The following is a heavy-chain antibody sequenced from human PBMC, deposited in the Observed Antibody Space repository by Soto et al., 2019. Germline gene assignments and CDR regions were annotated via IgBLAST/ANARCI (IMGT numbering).Heavy chain of an antibody. D-gene: IGHD3-22*01. V-gene: IGHV1-69*13. CDR1: GGTFSSYA. CDR2: IIPIFGTA. Sequence: SVKVSCKSPGGTFSSYAISWVRQAPGQGLEWMGGIIPIFGTANYAQKFQGRVTITADESTSTAYMELSSLRSEDTAVYYCATEYYYYDSSGYFDYWGQGTLVTV. J-gene: IGHJ4*02. CDR3: ATEYYYYDSSGYFDY.